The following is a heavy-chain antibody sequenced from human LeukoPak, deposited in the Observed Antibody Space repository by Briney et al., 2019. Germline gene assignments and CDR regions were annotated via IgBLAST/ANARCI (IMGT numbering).Heavy chain of an antibody. V-gene: IGHV3-9*01. CDR3: ARDSPYSSTWYSSVDY. CDR2: ISWNSGSI. J-gene: IGHJ4*02. CDR1: GFTFDDYA. Sequence: GGSLRLSCAASGFTFDDYAMHWVRQAPGKGLEWVSGISWNSGSIGYADSVKGRFTISRDNAKNSLYLQMNGLRAGDTAVYFCARDSPYSSTWYSSVDYWGQGTLVTVSS. D-gene: IGHD6-13*01.